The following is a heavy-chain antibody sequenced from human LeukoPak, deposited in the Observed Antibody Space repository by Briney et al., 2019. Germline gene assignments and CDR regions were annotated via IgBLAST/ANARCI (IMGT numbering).Heavy chain of an antibody. CDR2: IYSGGST. V-gene: IGHV3-53*01. CDR3: ARGEWSPAPFDY. CDR1: GFTVSSNY. Sequence: GGSLRLSCAASGFTVSSNYMSWVRQAPGKGLEWVSVIYSGGSTYYADSVKGRFTISRDNSKNTLYLQMNSLRAEDTAVYYCARGEWSPAPFDYWGQGTLVTVSS. D-gene: IGHD3-3*01. J-gene: IGHJ4*02.